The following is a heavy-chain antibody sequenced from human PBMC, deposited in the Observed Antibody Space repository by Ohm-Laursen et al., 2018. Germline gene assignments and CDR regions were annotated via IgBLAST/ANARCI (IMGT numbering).Heavy chain of an antibody. CDR1: GFTFTSAW. CDR3: AVPVAMVDWYFDL. V-gene: IGHV3-15*01. J-gene: IGHJ2*01. D-gene: IGHD5-18*01. CDR2: IKSNAAGGAT. Sequence: GSLRLSCAASGFTFTSAWMSWVRQAPGKGLECIGRIKSNAAGGATDYAAPVKGRFTISRDDSKNTLYLQMDSLKTEDTAVYYCAVPVAMVDWYFDLWGRGTLVTVSS.